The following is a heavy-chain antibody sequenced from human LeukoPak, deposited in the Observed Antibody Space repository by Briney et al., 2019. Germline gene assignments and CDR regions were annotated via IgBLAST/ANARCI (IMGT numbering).Heavy chain of an antibody. V-gene: IGHV4-38-2*02. D-gene: IGHD6-13*01. CDR3: ARAYSSSWYWNWFDP. CDR1: GYSISSGYY. CDR2: IYHSGNT. Sequence: TSETLSLTCTVSGYSISSGYYWGWIRPAPGKGREWIGNIYHSGNTYYNPSLKSRVTASMDTSKNQFSLKVNSVTAADTAFYYCARAYSSSWYWNWFDPWGQGTLVTVSS. J-gene: IGHJ5*02.